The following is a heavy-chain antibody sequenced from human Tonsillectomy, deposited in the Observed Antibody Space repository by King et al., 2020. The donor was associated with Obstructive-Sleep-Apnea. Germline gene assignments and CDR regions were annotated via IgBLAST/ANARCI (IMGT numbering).Heavy chain of an antibody. CDR2: IYYSGST. D-gene: IGHD3-3*01. V-gene: IGHV4-39*07. CDR1: GGSISSSSYY. CDR3: ARDSPPYNDFWSGWGGLYYFDY. J-gene: IGHJ4*02. Sequence: QLQESGPGLVKPSETLSLTCTVSGGSISSSSYYWGWIRQPPGKGLEWIGSIYYSGSTYYNPSLKSRVTISVDTSKNQFSLKLSSVTAADTAVYYCARDSPPYNDFWSGWGGLYYFDYWGQGTLVTVSS.